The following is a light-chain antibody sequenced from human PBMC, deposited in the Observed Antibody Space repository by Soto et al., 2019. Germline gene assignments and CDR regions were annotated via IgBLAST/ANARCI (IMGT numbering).Light chain of an antibody. V-gene: IGLV1-40*01. J-gene: IGLJ1*01. CDR3: DSSGGGLSGDV. Sequence: QSVLTQPPSVSGAPGQRVTISCTGRSSKIGEDYDVHWYQQLPGAATKLLIYGNSNRTSGVPDRVSGSKSGTSASLDIIGLNAEDESDYYRDSSGGGLSGDVFGTGTNVTVL. CDR1: SSKIGEDYD. CDR2: GNS.